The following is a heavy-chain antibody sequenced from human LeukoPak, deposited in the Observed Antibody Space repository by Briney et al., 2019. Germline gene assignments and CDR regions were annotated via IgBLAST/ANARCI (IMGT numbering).Heavy chain of an antibody. CDR2: INHSGYT. CDR3: TRMTTGHDY. CDR1: GVSFNDYY. D-gene: IGHD4-17*01. V-gene: IGHV4-34*01. J-gene: IGHJ4*02. Sequence: SETLSLTRAVSGVSFNDYYWSWVRQTPGKGLEWIGEINHSGYTNDSPSLKSRVTLSIDTSRKQFSLNLRSVTVADTGIYYCTRMTTGHDYWGQGTLVTVSS.